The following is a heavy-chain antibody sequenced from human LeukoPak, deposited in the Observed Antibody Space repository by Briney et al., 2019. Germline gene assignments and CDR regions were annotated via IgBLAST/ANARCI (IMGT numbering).Heavy chain of an antibody. D-gene: IGHD2-2*01. Sequence: ASVKVSCKASGYTFTGYYMHWVRQAPGQGLEWMGWINPNSAGTNYAQKFQGRVTMTRDTSISTAYMDLSRLTSDDTAVYYCARPCSSTSCQFYDAFDIWGQGTMVTVSS. V-gene: IGHV1-2*02. CDR2: INPNSAGT. CDR1: GYTFTGYY. CDR3: ARPCSSTSCQFYDAFDI. J-gene: IGHJ3*02.